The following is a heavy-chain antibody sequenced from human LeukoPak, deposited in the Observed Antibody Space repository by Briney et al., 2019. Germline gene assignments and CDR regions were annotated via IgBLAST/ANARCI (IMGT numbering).Heavy chain of an antibody. J-gene: IGHJ6*02. CDR2: ISTSSSTI. CDR1: GFTFSTYS. Sequence: GGSLRLSCAASGFTFSTYSMNWVRQSPGKGLDWVSYISTSSSTIYYADSVKGRFTISRDNAKNSLSLEMNSLRAEDTAVYYCARGFHYGLDVWGQGTSVTVSS. V-gene: IGHV3-48*04. D-gene: IGHD3-10*01. CDR3: ARGFHYGLDV.